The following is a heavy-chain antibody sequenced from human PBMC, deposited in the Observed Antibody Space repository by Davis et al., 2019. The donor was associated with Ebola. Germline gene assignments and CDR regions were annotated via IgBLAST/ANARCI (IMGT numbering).Heavy chain of an antibody. CDR1: GGSISSSTYY. CDR3: ARPVSPGYTYGYYYYDMDV. CDR2: IYNSEST. Sequence: GSLRLSCAVSGGSISSSTYYWGWIRQPPGKGLEWLGSIYNSESTYYNPSLESRVTISVDTSKNQLSLKLTSVTATDTAVYYCARPVSPGYTYGYYYYDMDVWGQGTTVTVSS. D-gene: IGHD5-18*01. J-gene: IGHJ6*02. V-gene: IGHV4-39*01.